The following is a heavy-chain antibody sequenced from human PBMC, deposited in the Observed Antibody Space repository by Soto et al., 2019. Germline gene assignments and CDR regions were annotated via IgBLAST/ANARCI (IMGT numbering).Heavy chain of an antibody. J-gene: IGHJ3*02. V-gene: IGHV1-69*06. Sequence: QVQLVQSGAEVKKPGSSVKVSCKASGGSFSSYAISWVRQAPVQGLEWMGGIIPIFGAPTYAQKFQGRVTIIADKSTSNVYMELSSLRSEDTALYYCAREGPFSGNHAFDILGQGTLVTVSS. CDR2: IIPIFGAP. CDR1: GGSFSSYA. D-gene: IGHD3-3*02. CDR3: AREGPFSGNHAFDI.